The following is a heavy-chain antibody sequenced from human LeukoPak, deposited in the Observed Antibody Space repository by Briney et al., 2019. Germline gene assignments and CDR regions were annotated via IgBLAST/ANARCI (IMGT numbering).Heavy chain of an antibody. CDR3: ASQGDSSGYYYYYGMDV. V-gene: IGHV3-9*01. CDR1: GFTFDDYA. Sequence: PGGSLRLSCAASGFTFDDYAMHWVRQAPGKGLEWVSGISWNSGSIGYADSVKGRFTISRDNAKNSLYLQMNSLRAEDTAVYYCASQGDSSGYYYYYGMDVWGQGTTVTVSS. D-gene: IGHD3-22*01. CDR2: ISWNSGSI. J-gene: IGHJ6*02.